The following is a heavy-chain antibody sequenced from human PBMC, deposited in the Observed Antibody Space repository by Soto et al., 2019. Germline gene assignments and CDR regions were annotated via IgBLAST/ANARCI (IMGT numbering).Heavy chain of an antibody. J-gene: IGHJ6*01. CDR1: GGTFRTSA. CDR2: IMPVFPTP. Sequence: QVQLVQSGAEVKKPGSSVKVSCKTSGGTFRTSAISWVRQAPRQGLEWMGGIMPVFPTPDYAQKFQGRVTITADESTSTAYMELSSLRSEDTAVYYCARDKDRQQLGGNYYYIMDVSGQGTTVTVSS. V-gene: IGHV1-69*12. D-gene: IGHD3-3*02. CDR3: ARDKDRQQLGGNYYYIMDV.